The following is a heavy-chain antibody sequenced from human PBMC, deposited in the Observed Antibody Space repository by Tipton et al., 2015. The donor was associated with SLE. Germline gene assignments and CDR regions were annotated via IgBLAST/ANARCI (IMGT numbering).Heavy chain of an antibody. CDR1: GGSISSSSYY. D-gene: IGHD2-21*02. J-gene: IGHJ4*02. V-gene: IGHV4-39*01. CDR2: IYYSGST. Sequence: TLSLTCTVSGGSISSSSYYWGWIRQPPGKGLEWIGSIYYSGSTYYNPPLKSRVTISVDTYKNQFSLKLSSVTATDTAVYYCATRMESGDLVYFDYWGQGTLVTVSS. CDR3: ATRMESGDLVYFDY.